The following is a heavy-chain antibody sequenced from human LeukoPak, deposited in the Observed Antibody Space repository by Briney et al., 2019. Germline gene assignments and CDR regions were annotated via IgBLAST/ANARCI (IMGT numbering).Heavy chain of an antibody. CDR1: GYSFPSYW. CDR3: ARELSGQSFY. Sequence: GESLKISCKGSGYSFPSYWISWVRQMPGKGLEWMGRIDPSDSYTKYSPSFQGHVTISADKSISTAYLQWSSLKASDTAMYYCARELSGQSFYWGQGTLVTVSS. CDR2: IDPSDSYT. V-gene: IGHV5-10-1*01. J-gene: IGHJ4*02. D-gene: IGHD1-14*01.